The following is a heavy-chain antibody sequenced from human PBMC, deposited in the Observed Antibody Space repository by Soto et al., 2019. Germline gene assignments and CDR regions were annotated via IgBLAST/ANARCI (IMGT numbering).Heavy chain of an antibody. CDR2: ISASGGST. J-gene: IGHJ6*02. Sequence: DVQLLESGGGLVQPGGSLRLSCAASGFTFSTYAMSWVRQAPGKGLEWVSVISASGGSTFYADSVKGRFTVSRDNSRNTLYLQVISLRVEDTAVYYCAKDLSTSNNYYYGMDVWGQGTTVTVSS. V-gene: IGHV3-23*01. CDR1: GFTFSTYA. D-gene: IGHD2-2*01. CDR3: AKDLSTSNNYYYGMDV.